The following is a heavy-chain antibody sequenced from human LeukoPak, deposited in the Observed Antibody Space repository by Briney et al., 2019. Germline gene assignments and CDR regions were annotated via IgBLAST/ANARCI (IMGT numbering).Heavy chain of an antibody. CDR2: VYYSGNT. CDR1: GGSIINSGYY. CDR3: AGHVDTARYGY. Sequence: SETLSLTCTVSGGSIINSGYYWGWIRQPPGKGLEWIGSVYYSGNTYYNPSLKSRVTISVDTSKNQFSLKLSSVTAADTAVYYCAGHVDTARYGYWGQGTLVTVSS. D-gene: IGHD5-18*01. V-gene: IGHV4-39*01. J-gene: IGHJ4*02.